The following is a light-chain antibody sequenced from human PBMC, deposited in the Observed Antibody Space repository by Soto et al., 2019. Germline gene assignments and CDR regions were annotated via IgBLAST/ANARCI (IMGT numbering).Light chain of an antibody. J-gene: IGKJ1*01. CDR1: QFVSTN. CDR2: GAS. Sequence: ELVMTQSPATLSVSPGERATLSCRASQFVSTNLAWYQQRPGQAPRRLIYGASTRAIGVPARFSGSGSGTEFTLTISSLQSEDFAVYDCQQYNDGARKYGQGTKVYIK. CDR3: QQYNDGARK. V-gene: IGKV3-15*01.